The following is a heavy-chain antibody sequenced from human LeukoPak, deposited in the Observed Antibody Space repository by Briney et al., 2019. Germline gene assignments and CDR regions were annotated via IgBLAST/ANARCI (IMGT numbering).Heavy chain of an antibody. J-gene: IGHJ4*02. D-gene: IGHD3-22*01. CDR1: GGSISSGDYY. CDR2: IYYSGST. Sequence: SQTLSLTXTVSGGSISSGDYYWSCIRQPPGKGLEWIGHIYYSGSTYYNPSLKSRVTISVDTSKNQFSLRLSSVTAADTAVYYCARELISYATYYYDSSGLNYWGQGTLVTVSS. V-gene: IGHV4-30-4*08. CDR3: ARELISYATYYYDSSGLNY.